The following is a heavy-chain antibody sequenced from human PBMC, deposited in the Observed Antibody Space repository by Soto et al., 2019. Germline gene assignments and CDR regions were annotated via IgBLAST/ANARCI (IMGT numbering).Heavy chain of an antibody. Sequence: EVQLVESGGGLVQPGGSLRLSCVASRFSLSTYWMYWVRQAPGKGLMWVSRTNSDGGITNYADSVKGRFTISRDNAKNTLYLQMNSLRADDTAVYYCARDIGKYDRHYFDNWGQGTLVTVSS. CDR3: ARDIGKYDRHYFDN. CDR2: TNSDGGIT. D-gene: IGHD3-9*01. J-gene: IGHJ4*02. CDR1: RFSLSTYW. V-gene: IGHV3-74*01.